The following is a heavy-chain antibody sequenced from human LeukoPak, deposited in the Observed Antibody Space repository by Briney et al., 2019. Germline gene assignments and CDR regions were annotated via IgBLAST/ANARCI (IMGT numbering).Heavy chain of an antibody. Sequence: ASVKVSCKASGYTFTSYGISWVRQAPGQGLEWMRWISAYNGNTNYAQKLQGRVTMTTDTSTSTAYMELRSLRSDDTAVYYCARAYYDSSGYPNPFPYYGMDVWGQGTTVTVSS. D-gene: IGHD3-22*01. V-gene: IGHV1-18*01. CDR3: ARAYYDSSGYPNPFPYYGMDV. J-gene: IGHJ6*02. CDR1: GYTFTSYG. CDR2: ISAYNGNT.